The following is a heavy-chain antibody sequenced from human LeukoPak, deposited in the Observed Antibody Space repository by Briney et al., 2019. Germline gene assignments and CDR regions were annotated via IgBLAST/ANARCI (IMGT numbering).Heavy chain of an antibody. CDR2: ISYSGAT. CDR1: GPSISSYD. Sequence: SDTLSLTCTLSGPSISSYDGSWIRPPRGEGLEWVGYISYSGATNNTPSLKGRVTISVDTSKIQFSRKLSSVTAADTAVYYCARGTDYVWGSYRYTRKNWIDPWGQGTLVTVSS. V-gene: IGHV4-59*07. CDR3: ARGTDYVWGSYRYTRKNWIDP. J-gene: IGHJ5*02. D-gene: IGHD3-16*02.